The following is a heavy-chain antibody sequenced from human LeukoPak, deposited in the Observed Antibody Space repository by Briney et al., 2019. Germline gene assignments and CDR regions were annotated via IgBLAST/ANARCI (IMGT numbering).Heavy chain of an antibody. V-gene: IGHV3-23*01. CDR3: ARDGTRDSSGYYYGLY. CDR1: GFTFSSYA. J-gene: IGHJ4*02. D-gene: IGHD3-22*01. CDR2: IGGSDGST. Sequence: GGSLRLSCAASGFTFSSYAMSWVRQAPGKGLEWFSAIGGSDGSTYYADSVKGRFTISRDNSKNSLYLQMNSLRAEDTAVYYCARDGTRDSSGYYYGLYWGQGTLVTVSS.